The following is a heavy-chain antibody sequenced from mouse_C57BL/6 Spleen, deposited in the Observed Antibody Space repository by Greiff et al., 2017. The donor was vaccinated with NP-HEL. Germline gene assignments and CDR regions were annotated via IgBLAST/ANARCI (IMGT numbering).Heavy chain of an antibody. D-gene: IGHD1-1*01. CDR1: GYTFTSYW. J-gene: IGHJ3*01. V-gene: IGHV1-52*01. Sequence: VQLQQPGAELVRPGSSVKLSCKASGYTFTSYWMHWVKQRPIQGLEWIGNIDPSDSETHYNQKFKDKATLTVDKSSSTAYMQLSSLTSEDYAVYYCARGDYSAWFAYWGQGTLVTVSA. CDR3: ARGDYSAWFAY. CDR2: IDPSDSET.